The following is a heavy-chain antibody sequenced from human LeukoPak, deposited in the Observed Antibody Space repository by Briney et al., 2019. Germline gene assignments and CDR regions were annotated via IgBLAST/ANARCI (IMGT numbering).Heavy chain of an antibody. J-gene: IGHJ4*02. Sequence: ASVKVSCKASGYTFTGSYMHWVRQAPGQGLEWMGWSNPNSGGTNYAQKFQGRVTMTRDTSISTAYMELSRLRSDDTAVYYCARAGGGSGWFDCWGQGTLVTVSS. CDR2: SNPNSGGT. CDR1: GYTFTGSY. D-gene: IGHD6-19*01. V-gene: IGHV1-2*02. CDR3: ARAGGGSGWFDC.